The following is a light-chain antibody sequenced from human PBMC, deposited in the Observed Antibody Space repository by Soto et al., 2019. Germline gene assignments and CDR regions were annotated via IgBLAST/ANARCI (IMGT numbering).Light chain of an antibody. J-gene: IGKJ1*01. Sequence: EIVMTQSPATLSVSPGERDTLSCRASQSVSSNLAWYQRKPGQAPRLLIYGASTRATGIPARFSGSGSGTEFTLTISSLQSEDCAVYYCQQYNNWPRTFGQGTKVDIK. CDR2: GAS. CDR3: QQYNNWPRT. V-gene: IGKV3-15*01. CDR1: QSVSSN.